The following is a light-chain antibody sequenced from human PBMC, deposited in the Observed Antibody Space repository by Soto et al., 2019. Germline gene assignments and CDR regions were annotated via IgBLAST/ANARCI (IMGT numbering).Light chain of an antibody. CDR1: QSPLHSNGYKY. J-gene: IGKJ4*01. CDR2: LAP. CDR3: MQALETPPT. V-gene: IGKV2-28*01. Sequence: IVMPPSPLSVTVTPGTPASISCRSSQSPLHSNGYKYVDWYLQKPGQSPHLLINLAPNRASVVRGRFSGTGSGTDFTLKISSVEAEYIGVYYCMQALETPPTFGGGTEVDIK.